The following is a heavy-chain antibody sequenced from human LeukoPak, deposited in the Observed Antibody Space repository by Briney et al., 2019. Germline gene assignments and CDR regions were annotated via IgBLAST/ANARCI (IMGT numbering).Heavy chain of an antibody. CDR2: IWYDGSNE. CDR1: GFTFNTYG. D-gene: IGHD1-26*01. V-gene: IGHV3-33*01. J-gene: IGHJ4*02. CDR3: ARGGLTIAEATTSWYLDY. Sequence: GGSLRLSCAASGFTFNTYGMHWVRQAQGKGLEWVALIWYDGSNENYTDSVKGRFTISRDNSRNTLYLQMNSLRGEDTAVYYCARGGLTIAEATTSWYLDYWGQGTLVTVSS.